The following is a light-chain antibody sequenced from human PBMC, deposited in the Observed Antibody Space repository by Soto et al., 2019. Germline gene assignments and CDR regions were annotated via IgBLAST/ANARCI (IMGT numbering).Light chain of an antibody. V-gene: IGKV3-15*01. CDR1: QSVNSN. J-gene: IGKJ1*01. CDR3: HHYNTWPWT. Sequence: ETVMTQSPATLSVSPGARATLSCRASQSVNSNLAWYQQKLGQAPRVLIYGASTRATGIPARFSGSGSETEFILTINSLQSEDFAIYYCHHYNTWPWTFGQGTKVEI. CDR2: GAS.